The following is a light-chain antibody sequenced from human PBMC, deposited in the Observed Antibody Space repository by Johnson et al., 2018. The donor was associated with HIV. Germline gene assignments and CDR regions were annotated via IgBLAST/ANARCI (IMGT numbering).Light chain of an antibody. V-gene: IGLV1-51*01. CDR1: SSNIGRNY. CDR3: GTWDSSRGVNYV. J-gene: IGLJ1*01. CDR2: DNN. Sequence: HSVLTQPPSVSAAPGQKVTISCSGSSSNIGRNYVSWYQQLPGTAPKLLIFDNNKRPSGIPDRFSASKSGTSATLGITGLQTGDEADYYCGTWDSSRGVNYVFGTGTKVTVL.